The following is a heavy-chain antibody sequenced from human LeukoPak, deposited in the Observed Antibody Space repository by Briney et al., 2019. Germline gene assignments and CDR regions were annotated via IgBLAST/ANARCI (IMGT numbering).Heavy chain of an antibody. J-gene: IGHJ5*01. CDR1: GFTFSSYA. D-gene: IGHD1-7*01. V-gene: IGHV3-23*01. CDR3: GKRATTGTANWFDS. Sequence: GGSLRLSCAASGFTFSSYAMTWVRQAPGKGLEWASLITGSGGSTYYADSVKGRFTISRDNSKNTVHLQMNSLTADDTAVYYCGKRATTGTANWFDSWGQGTLVTVSS. CDR2: ITGSGGST.